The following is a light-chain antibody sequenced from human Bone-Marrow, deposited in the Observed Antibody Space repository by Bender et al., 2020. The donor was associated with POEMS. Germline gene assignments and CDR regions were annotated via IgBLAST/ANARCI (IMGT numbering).Light chain of an antibody. V-gene: IGLV2-8*01. Sequence: QSALTQPPSASGSPGQSVTISCTGTSSDVGGYDSVSWYQQHPGKAPKLMIYDVTKRPSGVPDRFSGSKSDNTASLTISGLQADDEADYYCCSYAGSNTLWVFGGGTKLTVL. CDR3: CSYAGSNTLWV. CDR2: DVT. CDR1: SSDVGGYDS. J-gene: IGLJ3*02.